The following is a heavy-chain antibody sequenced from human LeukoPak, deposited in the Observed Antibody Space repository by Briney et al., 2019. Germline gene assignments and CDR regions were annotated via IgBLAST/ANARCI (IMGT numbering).Heavy chain of an antibody. V-gene: IGHV3-30*18. CDR1: GFTFSSYG. D-gene: IGHD6-25*01. J-gene: IGHJ1*01. CDR2: ISYDGSNK. CDR3: AKVNRGAKYSSGREFQH. Sequence: TGGSLRLSCAASGFTFSSYGMHWVRQAPGKGLEWVAVISYDGSNKYYADSVKGRFTISRDNSKNTLYLQMNSLRAEDTAVYYCAKVNRGAKYSSGREFQHWGQGTLVTVSS.